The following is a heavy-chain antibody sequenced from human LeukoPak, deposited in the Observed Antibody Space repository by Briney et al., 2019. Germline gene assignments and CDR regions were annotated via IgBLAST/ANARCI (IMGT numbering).Heavy chain of an antibody. D-gene: IGHD6-13*01. Sequence: ASVKVSCKASGYTFTSYSISWVRQAPGQGLEWMGWISAYNGNTNYAQKLQGRVTMTTDTSTSTAYMELRSLRSDDTAVYYCARDGRYSSSWYVYYYGMDVWGQGTTVTVSS. V-gene: IGHV1-18*01. CDR2: ISAYNGNT. CDR3: ARDGRYSSSWYVYYYGMDV. J-gene: IGHJ6*02. CDR1: GYTFTSYS.